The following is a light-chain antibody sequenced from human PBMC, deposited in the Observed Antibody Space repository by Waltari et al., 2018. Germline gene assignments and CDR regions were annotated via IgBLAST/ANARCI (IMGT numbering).Light chain of an antibody. J-gene: IGKJ4*01. CDR3: QQSHSSPLT. CDR2: AAS. V-gene: IGKV1-39*01. CDR1: QPIYTY. Sequence: DIQMTQSPSSLSASVGDRITITCRASQPIYTYLNWYVQRPGRAPKLLIYAASTLQSGVPPRFSGSGSGTDFTLTINSLQLDDFGTYFCQQSHSSPLTFGGGTKLE.